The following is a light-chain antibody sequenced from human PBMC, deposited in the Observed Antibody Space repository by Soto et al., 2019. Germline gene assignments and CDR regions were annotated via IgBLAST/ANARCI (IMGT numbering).Light chain of an antibody. CDR1: QSISSW. CDR3: QEYISDYLYT. J-gene: IGKJ2*01. Sequence: DIQMTQSPSTLSASVGDRVTITCRASQSISSWLAWYQQKPGKAPKLLIYKASTLEGGVPSRFSGSGSGTEFTLTISSLQPDDLATYYCQEYISDYLYTFGQGTKVEVK. V-gene: IGKV1-5*03. CDR2: KAS.